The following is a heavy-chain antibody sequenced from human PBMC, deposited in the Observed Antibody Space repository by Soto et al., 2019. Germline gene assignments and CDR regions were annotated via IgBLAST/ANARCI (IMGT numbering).Heavy chain of an antibody. J-gene: IGHJ4*02. CDR3: ARPSGLLGKYSALHEF. D-gene: IGHD5-12*01. V-gene: IGHV1-69*19. Sequence: QVQLVQSGAEARKPGSSVKISCTVSGDSFSSYTLTWVRQAPGQVLEWMGGIIPIFHSTIYSQRFKGRVTFTADDSTNTAYLQLTNLRFDDTAIYYCARPSGLLGKYSALHEFWGQGTLVSVSS. CDR2: IIPIFHST. CDR1: GDSFSSYT.